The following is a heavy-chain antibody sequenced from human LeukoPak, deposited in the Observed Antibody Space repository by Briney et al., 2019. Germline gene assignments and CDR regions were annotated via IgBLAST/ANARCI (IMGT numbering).Heavy chain of an antibody. CDR1: GFTFSSYW. J-gene: IGHJ4*02. CDR2: INGDGRNI. V-gene: IGHV3-74*01. D-gene: IGHD3-10*01. Sequence: GGSLRLSCVASGFTFSSYWMHWVRQDPRKGLVWVSRINGDGRNINYADSVRGRFTISRDNAKNTLYLQMNTLRVEDTAVYYCAKGIMLRGVFFDYWGQGTLVTVSS. CDR3: AKGIMLRGVFFDY.